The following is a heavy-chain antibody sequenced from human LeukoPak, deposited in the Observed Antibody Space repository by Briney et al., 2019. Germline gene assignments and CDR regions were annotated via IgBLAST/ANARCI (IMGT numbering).Heavy chain of an antibody. D-gene: IGHD2-2*01. CDR3: VRTFCSSGSCYSGDY. V-gene: IGHV3-72*01. CDR1: GFTFSDHY. CDR2: SRNKDYSYTT. Sequence: GGSLRLSCAASGFTFSDHYMDWVRQAPGKGLEWVGRSRNKDYSYTTEYAASVRGRFTISRDDLKNSVYLQMNSLKTEDTAVYYCVRTFCSSGSCYSGDYWGQGTPVAVSS. J-gene: IGHJ4*02.